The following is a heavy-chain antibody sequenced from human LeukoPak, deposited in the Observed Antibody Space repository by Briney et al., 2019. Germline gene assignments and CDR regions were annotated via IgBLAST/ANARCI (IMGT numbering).Heavy chain of an antibody. V-gene: IGHV3-66*01. Sequence: HPGGSLRLSCVVSGFSVSNNYVSWVRQAPGKGLEWVSVIYSGNTIKYADSVKGRFTISRDNSKNTVYLQMSSLRAEDTALYYCATIGTGDYRDDSWGQGTLVTVSS. J-gene: IGHJ5*01. D-gene: IGHD3/OR15-3a*01. CDR3: ATIGTGDYRDDS. CDR1: GFSVSNNY. CDR2: IYSGNTI.